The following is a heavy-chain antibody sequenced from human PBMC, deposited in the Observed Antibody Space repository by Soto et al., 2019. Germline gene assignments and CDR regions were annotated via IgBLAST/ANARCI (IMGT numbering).Heavy chain of an antibody. CDR3: ARDGAGASIGPDYYFDY. CDR1: GFTFSNYA. CDR2: ISSNGGST. D-gene: IGHD2-21*02. Sequence: EVQLVESGGGLVQPGGSLRLSCAASGFTFSNYAIHWVRQAPGKGLEYISAISSNGGSTYYANSVKGRFTISRDNSKNTLFLQMGSLRAEDMAMYYCARDGAGASIGPDYYFDYWGQGTLVTVSS. V-gene: IGHV3-64*01. J-gene: IGHJ4*02.